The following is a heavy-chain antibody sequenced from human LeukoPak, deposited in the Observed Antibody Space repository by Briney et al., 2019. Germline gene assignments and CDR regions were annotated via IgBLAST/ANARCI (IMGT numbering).Heavy chain of an antibody. CDR1: GYTFTSYA. D-gene: IGHD6-19*01. V-gene: IGHV1-3*01. Sequence: ASVKVSCKASGYTFTSYAMHWVRQAPGQRLEWMGWINAGNGNTKYSQKFQGRVTITRDTSASTAYMELSSLRSEDTAVYYCARTSGIAVAPIPGLSHAFDIWGQGTMVTVSS. CDR3: ARTSGIAVAPIPGLSHAFDI. J-gene: IGHJ3*02. CDR2: INAGNGNT.